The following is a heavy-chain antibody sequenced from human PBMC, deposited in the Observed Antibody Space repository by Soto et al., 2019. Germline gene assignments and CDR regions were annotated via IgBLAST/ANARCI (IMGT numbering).Heavy chain of an antibody. Sequence: QVQLVQSGAEVKKPGASVKVSCKASGYTFTSYGISWVRQAPGQGLEWMGWINAYNGNTNYAQNLQGRVTMTTDTSTRTAYMELRSPRYADTAVYYCARDWFGIDYWGQGTLVTVSS. CDR2: INAYNGNT. D-gene: IGHD3-16*01. CDR1: GYTFTSYG. J-gene: IGHJ4*02. CDR3: ARDWFGIDY. V-gene: IGHV1-18*01.